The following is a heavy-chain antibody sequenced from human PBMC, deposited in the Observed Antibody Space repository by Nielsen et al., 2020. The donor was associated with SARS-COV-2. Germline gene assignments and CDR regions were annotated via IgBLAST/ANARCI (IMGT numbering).Heavy chain of an antibody. D-gene: IGHD3-22*01. V-gene: IGHV3-30-3*01. Sequence: WIRQPPGKGLEWVAVISYDGSNKYYADSVKGRFTISRDNSKNTLYLQMNSLRAEDTAVYYCARDSPHYYDSSGYYQGAFDIWGQGTMVTVSS. CDR2: ISYDGSNK. CDR3: ARDSPHYYDSSGYYQGAFDI. J-gene: IGHJ3*02.